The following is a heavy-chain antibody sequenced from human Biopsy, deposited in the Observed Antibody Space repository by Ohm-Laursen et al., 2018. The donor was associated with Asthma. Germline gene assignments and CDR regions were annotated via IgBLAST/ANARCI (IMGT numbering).Heavy chain of an antibody. D-gene: IGHD2-2*01. V-gene: IGHV1-69*13. J-gene: IGHJ4*02. Sequence: SVKVSCKSLGGTFNAYVIGWARQAPGQGLEWLGGINSVFGTTTYPQKFQDRVTITADDSTSTVYMELSSLRSEDTAAYYCARKAGSCISRTCYSLDFWGQGTLVTVSS. CDR1: GGTFNAYV. CDR2: INSVFGTT. CDR3: ARKAGSCISRTCYSLDF.